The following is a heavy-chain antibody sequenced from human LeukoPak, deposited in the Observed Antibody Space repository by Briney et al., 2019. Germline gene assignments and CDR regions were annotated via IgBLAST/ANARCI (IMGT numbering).Heavy chain of an antibody. D-gene: IGHD1-26*01. CDR3: ARGISGNYYAVDI. Sequence: SETLSLTCSVSGGSISSNYWSWIRLPPGKELEWIGYLYYSGSTNYNPSLKSRVTISVDTSKDQFSLNLTSVTAADTAVYYCARGISGNYYAVDIWGQGTMVTVSS. V-gene: IGHV4-59*01. CDR2: LYYSGST. CDR1: GGSISSNY. J-gene: IGHJ3*02.